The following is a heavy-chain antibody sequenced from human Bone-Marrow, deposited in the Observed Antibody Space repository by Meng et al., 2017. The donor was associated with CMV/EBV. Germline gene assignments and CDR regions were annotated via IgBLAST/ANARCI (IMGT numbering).Heavy chain of an antibody. V-gene: IGHV3-21*01. CDR2: ISSSSSYI. CDR1: GFTFSSYS. D-gene: IGHD2-2*01. CDR3: AQAYQLRNYYGMDV. J-gene: IGHJ6*02. Sequence: GESLKISCAASGFTFSSYSMNWVRQAPGKGLEWVSSISSSSSYIYYADSVKGRFTISRDNAKNSLYLQMNSLRAEDTAVYCCAQAYQLRNYYGMDVWGQGTTVTVSS.